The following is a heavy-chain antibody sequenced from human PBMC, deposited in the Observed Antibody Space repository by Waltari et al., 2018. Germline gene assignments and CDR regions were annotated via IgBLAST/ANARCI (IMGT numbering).Heavy chain of an antibody. Sequence: QVQLQESGPGLVKPSQTLSLTCTVSGGSISSGGYYWSWIRQHPGKGLEWIGYIYYSGSTYYNPSLKSRVTISVDTSKNHFSLKLSSVTAADTAVYYCAGQVARGYYYYMDVWGKGTTVTVSS. CDR1: GGSISSGGYY. V-gene: IGHV4-31*03. D-gene: IGHD2-15*01. CDR3: AGQVARGYYYYMDV. CDR2: IYYSGST. J-gene: IGHJ6*03.